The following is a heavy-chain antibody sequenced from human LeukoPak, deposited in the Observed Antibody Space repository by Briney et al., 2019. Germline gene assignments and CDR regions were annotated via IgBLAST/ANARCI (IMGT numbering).Heavy chain of an antibody. CDR2: ISYDGSNK. J-gene: IGHJ4*02. Sequence: GGSLRLSCAASGFTFSSYGMHWVRQAPGKGLEWVAVISYDGSNKYYADSVKGRFTISRDNSKNTLYLQMNSLRAEDTAVYYCAKDPYYGSAYYFDYWGQGTLVTVSS. CDR1: GFTFSSYG. CDR3: AKDPYYGSAYYFDY. D-gene: IGHD3-10*01. V-gene: IGHV3-30*18.